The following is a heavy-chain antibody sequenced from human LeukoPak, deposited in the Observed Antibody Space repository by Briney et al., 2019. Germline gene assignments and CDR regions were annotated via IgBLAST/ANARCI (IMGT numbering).Heavy chain of an antibody. CDR1: GFTFSSYN. CDR2: ISSSSTYI. CDR3: ARAPYGSGSYSGSDY. D-gene: IGHD3-10*01. V-gene: IGHV3-21*01. Sequence: GGSLRLSCAASGFTFSSYNMNWVRQAPGKGLEWVSSISSSSTYIYYADSVKGRSTISRDNAKNSLYLQMSSLRAEDTAVYYCARAPYGSGSYSGSDYWGQGTLVAVSS. J-gene: IGHJ4*02.